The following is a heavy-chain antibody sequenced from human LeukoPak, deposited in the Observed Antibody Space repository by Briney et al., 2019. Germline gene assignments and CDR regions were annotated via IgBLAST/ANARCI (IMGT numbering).Heavy chain of an antibody. CDR2: ISSDGSNT. CDR3: IRVPY. Sequence: GSLRLSCAVSGFTFNKYYMHWVRQAPGKGLVWVSRISSDGSNTNYADSVKGRFTISRDNAKNTLYLQMNSLRAEDTAVYYCIRVPYWGQGALVTVSS. CDR1: GFTFNKYY. V-gene: IGHV3-74*01. J-gene: IGHJ4*02.